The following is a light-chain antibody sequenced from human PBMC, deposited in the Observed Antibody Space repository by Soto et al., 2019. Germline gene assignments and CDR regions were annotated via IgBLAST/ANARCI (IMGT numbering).Light chain of an antibody. V-gene: IGLV2-14*01. CDR2: DVN. CDR1: SSDVGGYNY. Sequence: QSVLTQPASVSGSPGQSITISCTGTSSDVGGYNYVSWYQHHPGKAPKLLTYDVNNRPSGVSDRFSGSKSGNTASLTISGLQTEDEADYYCSSYTSIITVVFGGGTQLTVL. CDR3: SSYTSIITVV. J-gene: IGLJ2*01.